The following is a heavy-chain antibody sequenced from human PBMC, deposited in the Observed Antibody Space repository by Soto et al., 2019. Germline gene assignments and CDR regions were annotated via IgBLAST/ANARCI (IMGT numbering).Heavy chain of an antibody. V-gene: IGHV4-59*01. CDR2: IYYSGST. J-gene: IGHJ5*02. Sequence: SETLSLTCTVSGGSISSYYWSWIRQPPGKGLEWIGYIYYSGSTNYNPSLKSRVTISVDTSKNQFSLKLSSVTAADTAVYYCARGVYSSGWLVSWFDPWGQGTLVTVSS. CDR1: GGSISSYY. CDR3: ARGVYSSGWLVSWFDP. D-gene: IGHD6-19*01.